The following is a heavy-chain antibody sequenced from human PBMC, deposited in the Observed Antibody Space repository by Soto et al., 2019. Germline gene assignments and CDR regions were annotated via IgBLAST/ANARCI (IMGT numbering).Heavy chain of an antibody. V-gene: IGHV1-69*13. CDR2: IIPIFGTA. CDR1: GYTFTGYY. CDR3: ARGVAAAGTSYFDY. D-gene: IGHD6-13*01. Sequence: AASVKVSCKASGYTFTGYYMHWVRQAPGQGLEWMGGIIPIFGTANYAQKFQGRVTITADESTSTAYMELSSLRSEDTAVYYCARGVAAAGTSYFDYWGQGTLVTVSS. J-gene: IGHJ4*02.